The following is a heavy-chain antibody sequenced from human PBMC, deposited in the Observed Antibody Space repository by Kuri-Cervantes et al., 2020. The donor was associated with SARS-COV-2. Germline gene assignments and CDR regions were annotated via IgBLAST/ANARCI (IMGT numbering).Heavy chain of an antibody. CDR3: ARLTLDCSDGVCYNHGLDY. Sequence: GSLRLSCAVHGGSFSGLSWSWIRQSPGKGLEWIGEVNHNGNTNYNPSLKSRVTISVDTSKNQFSLKLSSVTAADTALYYCARLTLDCSDGVCYNHGLDYWGQGTLVTVSS. J-gene: IGHJ4*02. D-gene: IGHD2-8*01. CDR1: GGSFSGLS. CDR2: VNHNGNT. V-gene: IGHV4-34*01.